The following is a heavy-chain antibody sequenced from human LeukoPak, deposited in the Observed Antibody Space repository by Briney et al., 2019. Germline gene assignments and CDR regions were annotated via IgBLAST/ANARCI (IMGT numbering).Heavy chain of an antibody. CDR2: IKQDGSEK. J-gene: IGHJ4*02. Sequence: GGSLRLSCAGSGFTFSTYWMSWVRQAPGKGLEWVANIKQDGSEKYYADSVKGRFTISRDNSKNTLYLQMNSLRAEDTAVYYCAKPGARVVVITDWGQGTLVTVSS. CDR3: AKPGARVVVITD. D-gene: IGHD3-22*01. CDR1: GFTFSTYW. V-gene: IGHV3-7*01.